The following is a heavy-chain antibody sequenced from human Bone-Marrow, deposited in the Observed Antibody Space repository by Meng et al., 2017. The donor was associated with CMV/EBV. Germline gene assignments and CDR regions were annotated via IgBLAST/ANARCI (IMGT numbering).Heavy chain of an antibody. CDR3: AKDWGNSGWYVDY. D-gene: IGHD6-19*01. Sequence: ETLSLTCTVSGGSISSSSYYWGWIRQPPGKGLEWVSSISRSGGSTYYADSVKGRFTISRDNSKSTLYLQMNSLRAEDTAIYYCAKDWGNSGWYVDYWGQGTLVTVSS. CDR1: GGSISSSSYY. J-gene: IGHJ4*02. CDR2: ISRSGGST. V-gene: IGHV3-23*01.